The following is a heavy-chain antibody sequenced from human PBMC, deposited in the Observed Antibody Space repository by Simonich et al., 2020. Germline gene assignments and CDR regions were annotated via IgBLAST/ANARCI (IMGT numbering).Heavy chain of an antibody. D-gene: IGHD5-12*01. Sequence: QVQLVQSGAEVKKPGASVKVSCKASGYTFTGYYMHWVRQAPGQGLEWMGWINPNSGGTNDEQKLQGRVTMTRDTSISTAYMELSRRRSDDTAVYYCASSKLATIDYWGQGTLVTVSS. J-gene: IGHJ4*02. V-gene: IGHV1-2*02. CDR2: INPNSGGT. CDR3: ASSKLATIDY. CDR1: GYTFTGYY.